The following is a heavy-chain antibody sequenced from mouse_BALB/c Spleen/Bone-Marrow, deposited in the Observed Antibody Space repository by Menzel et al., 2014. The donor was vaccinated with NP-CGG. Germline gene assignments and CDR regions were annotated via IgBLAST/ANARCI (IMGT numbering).Heavy chain of an antibody. Sequence: VQLQQSGTVLERPGAAVKMSCKASGYTFSNYWMHWVKQRPGQGLEWIGTIYPGSSDTTYNQKFKGKAKLTAVTSTSTAYMDLSSLTNEGSAVYYCTTLARTNFDYWGQGTTLTVSS. CDR1: GYTFSNYW. D-gene: IGHD3-1*01. CDR3: TTLARTNFDY. V-gene: IGHV1-5*01. J-gene: IGHJ2*01. CDR2: IYPGSSDT.